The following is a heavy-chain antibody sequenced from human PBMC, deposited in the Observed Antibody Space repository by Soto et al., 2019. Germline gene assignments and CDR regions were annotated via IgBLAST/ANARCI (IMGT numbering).Heavy chain of an antibody. CDR1: GFTFSSYG. Sequence: GGFLRLSCAASGFTFSSYGMHWVRQAPEKGLEWVASISAGGRSIYYADSLKGRSTVSRDNAKSSLYLQVSSLRAEDTAVYYCARSTPGNPFDIWGQGTMVTVSS. V-gene: IGHV3-21*01. CDR3: ARSTPGNPFDI. CDR2: ISAGGRSI. J-gene: IGHJ3*02. D-gene: IGHD3-10*01.